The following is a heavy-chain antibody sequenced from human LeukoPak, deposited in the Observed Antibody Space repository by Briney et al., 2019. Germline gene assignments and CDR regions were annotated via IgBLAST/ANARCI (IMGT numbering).Heavy chain of an antibody. CDR1: GGSISSYY. CDR2: IYYSGST. D-gene: IGHD1-26*01. Sequence: PSETLSLTCTVSGGSISSYYWSWIRQPPGKGLEWIGYIYYSGSTNYNPSLKSRVTISVDTSKNQFSLKLSSVTAADTAVYCCARLGGSPYYYYYGMDVWGQGTTVTVSS. J-gene: IGHJ6*02. CDR3: ARLGGSPYYYYYGMDV. V-gene: IGHV4-59*12.